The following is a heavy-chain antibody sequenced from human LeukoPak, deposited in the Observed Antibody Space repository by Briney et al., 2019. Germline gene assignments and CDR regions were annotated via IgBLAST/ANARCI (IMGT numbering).Heavy chain of an antibody. D-gene: IGHD5-18*01. CDR3: ASTPAGGYSYGYGY. Sequence: PGGSLRLSCAASGFTVSSNYMSWVGQAPGKGLEWVSVIYSGGSTYYADSVKGRFTISRDNSKNTLYLQMSSLRAEDTAVYYCASTPAGGYSYGYGYWGQGTLVTVSS. V-gene: IGHV3-53*01. CDR2: IYSGGST. J-gene: IGHJ4*02. CDR1: GFTVSSNY.